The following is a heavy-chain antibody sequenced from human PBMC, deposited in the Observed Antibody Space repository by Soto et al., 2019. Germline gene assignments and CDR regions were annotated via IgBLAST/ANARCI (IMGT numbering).Heavy chain of an antibody. D-gene: IGHD2-2*02. CDR1: GFTFSSYS. CDR3: ARPSRDCSSTSCYTEASYYMDV. V-gene: IGHV3-21*01. CDR2: ISSSSSYI. Sequence: GGSLRLSCAASGFTFSSYSMNWVRQAPGKGLEWVSSISSSSSYIYYADSVKGRFTISRDNAKNSLYLQMNSLRAEDTAVYYCARPSRDCSSTSCYTEASYYMDVWGKGTTVTVSS. J-gene: IGHJ6*03.